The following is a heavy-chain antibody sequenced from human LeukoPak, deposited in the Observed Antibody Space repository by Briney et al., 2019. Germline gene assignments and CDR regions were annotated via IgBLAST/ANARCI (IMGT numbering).Heavy chain of an antibody. CDR3: ARDERASAFDI. CDR1: GFTFSSYS. CDR2: ISSSSSYI. Sequence: PGGSLRLSCAASGFTFSSYSMNWVRQAPGKGLGWVSSISSSSSYIYYADSVKGRFTISRDNAKNSLYLQMNSLRAEDTAVYYCARDERASAFDIWGQGTMVTVSS. J-gene: IGHJ3*02. V-gene: IGHV3-21*01. D-gene: IGHD1-1*01.